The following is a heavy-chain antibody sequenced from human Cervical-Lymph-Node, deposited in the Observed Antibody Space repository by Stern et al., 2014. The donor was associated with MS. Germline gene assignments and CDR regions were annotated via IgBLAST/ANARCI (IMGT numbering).Heavy chain of an antibody. D-gene: IGHD3-22*01. CDR2: IVVGSGNT. J-gene: IGHJ4*02. CDR1: GFTFTSSA. Sequence: QMQLVQSGPEVKKPGTSVKVSCKASGFTFTSSAVQWVRQARGQPLEWIGWIVVGSGNTNYAQKFQERVTITRDMSTSTAYMELSSLRSEDTAVYYCAADPRYYYDSSGYPYWGQGTLVTVSS. V-gene: IGHV1-58*01. CDR3: AADPRYYYDSSGYPY.